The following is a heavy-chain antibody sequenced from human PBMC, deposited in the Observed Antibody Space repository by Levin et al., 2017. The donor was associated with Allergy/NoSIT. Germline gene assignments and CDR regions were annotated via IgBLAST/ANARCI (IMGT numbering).Heavy chain of an antibody. CDR1: GGTFSSYA. CDR2: IIPIFGTA. CDR3: AGLTTGYSSSWYGGPLDY. D-gene: IGHD6-13*01. J-gene: IGHJ4*02. Sequence: SVKVSCKASGGTFSSYAISWVRQAPGQGLEWMGGIIPIFGTANYAQKFQGRVTITADESTSTAYMELSSLRSEDTAVYYCAGLTTGYSSSWYGGPLDYWGQGTLVTVSS. V-gene: IGHV1-69*13.